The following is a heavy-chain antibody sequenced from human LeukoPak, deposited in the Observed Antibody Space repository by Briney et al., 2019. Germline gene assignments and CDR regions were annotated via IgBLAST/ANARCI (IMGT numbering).Heavy chain of an antibody. CDR3: AKVHPDDAFDI. Sequence: PGGSLRLSCAASGFTFSSYGMHWVRQAPGKGLEWVAFIRYDGSKKYYADSVKGRFTISRDNSKNTLYLQMNSLRAEDTAVYYCAKVHPDDAFDIWGQGTMVTVSS. V-gene: IGHV3-30*02. J-gene: IGHJ3*02. CDR1: GFTFSSYG. CDR2: IRYDGSKK.